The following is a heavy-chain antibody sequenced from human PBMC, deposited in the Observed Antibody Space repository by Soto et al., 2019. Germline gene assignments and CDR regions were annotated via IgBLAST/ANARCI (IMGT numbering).Heavy chain of an antibody. V-gene: IGHV4-30-4*01. D-gene: IGHD6-13*01. CDR3: ARGISKYSSWYEPHPWFDA. CDR1: GGPINSPDYY. Sequence: QVQLQESGPGLVKPSQTLSITCNVSGGPINSPDYYWTWIRQSPGKGLEWIGYLYFKGGTQENPSLRTPISMSLDTSKKHFSLKMRSVTGADTAVYYCARGISKYSSWYEPHPWFDAWGQGALVTVSS. J-gene: IGHJ5*02. CDR2: LYFKGGT.